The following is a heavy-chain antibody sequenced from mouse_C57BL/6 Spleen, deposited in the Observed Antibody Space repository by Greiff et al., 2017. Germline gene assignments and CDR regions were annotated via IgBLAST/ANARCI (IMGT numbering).Heavy chain of an antibody. J-gene: IGHJ3*01. CDR3: AREDYYGSSYVGFAY. V-gene: IGHV1-64*01. D-gene: IGHD1-1*01. CDR1: GYTFTSYW. Sequence: QVQLQQPGAELVKPGASVKLSCKASGYTFTSYWMHWVKQRPGQGLEWIGMIHPNSGSTNYNEKFKSKATLTVDKSSSTAYMQLSSLTSEDSAVYFCAREDYYGSSYVGFAYWGQGTLVTVSA. CDR2: IHPNSGST.